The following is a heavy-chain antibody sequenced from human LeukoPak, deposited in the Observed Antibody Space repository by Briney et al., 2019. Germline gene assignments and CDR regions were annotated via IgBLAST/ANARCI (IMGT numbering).Heavy chain of an antibody. V-gene: IGHV3-69-1*01. CDR2: ISSSSTI. CDR1: GFTVSSNY. Sequence: GGSLRLSCAASGFTVSSNYMSWVRQAPGKGLEWVSYISSSSTIYYADSVKGRLTISRDNAKNSLYLQMNSLRAEDTAVYYCARDSAGYYDYVWGSYRCFDYWGQGTLVTVSS. CDR3: ARDSAGYYDYVWGSYRCFDY. J-gene: IGHJ4*02. D-gene: IGHD3-16*02.